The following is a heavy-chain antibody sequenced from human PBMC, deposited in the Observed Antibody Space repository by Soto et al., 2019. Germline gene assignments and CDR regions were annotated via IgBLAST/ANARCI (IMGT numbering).Heavy chain of an antibody. CDR2: INHSGST. V-gene: IGHV4-34*01. J-gene: IGHJ4*02. Sequence: QVQLQQWGAGLLKPSETLSLTCAVYGGSFSGYYWSWIRQPPGKGLEWIGEINHSGSTNYNPSLKSRVTISVDTSKNQFSLKLSSVTAADTAVYYCARGGMITFGGVIAQWGQGTLVTVSS. CDR1: GGSFSGYY. CDR3: ARGGMITFGGVIAQ. D-gene: IGHD3-16*02.